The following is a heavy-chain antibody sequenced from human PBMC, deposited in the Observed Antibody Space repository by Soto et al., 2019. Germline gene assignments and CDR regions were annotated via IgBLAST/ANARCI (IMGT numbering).Heavy chain of an antibody. V-gene: IGHV4-38-2*02. CDR3: ARVRVFTTGRAPVDY. CDR2: IDYSGKT. Sequence: SETLSLTCSVSGYLISSGYYWGWVRQTPGKGLEWLGSIDYSGKTYKNPSLKSRVSASVDLSQNQFSLNLRSVTAADTAVYYCARVRVFTTGRAPVDYWGQGTLVTVSS. D-gene: IGHD1-1*01. CDR1: GYLISSGYY. J-gene: IGHJ4*02.